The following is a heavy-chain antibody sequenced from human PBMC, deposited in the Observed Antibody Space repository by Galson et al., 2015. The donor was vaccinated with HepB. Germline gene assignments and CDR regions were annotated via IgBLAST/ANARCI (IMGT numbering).Heavy chain of an antibody. CDR3: AKGSSSGWYSDDY. CDR1: GFTFSSYA. Sequence: SLRLSCAASGFTFSSYAMSWVRQAPGKGLEWVSAISGSGGSTYYADSVKGRFTISRDNSKNTLYLQMNSLRAEDTAVYYCAKGSSSGWYSDDYWGQGTLVTVSS. V-gene: IGHV3-23*01. J-gene: IGHJ4*02. D-gene: IGHD6-19*01. CDR2: ISGSGGST.